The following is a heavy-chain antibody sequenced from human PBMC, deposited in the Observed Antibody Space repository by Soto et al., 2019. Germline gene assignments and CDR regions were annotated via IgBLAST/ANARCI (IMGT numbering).Heavy chain of an antibody. CDR1: GGTFSSYS. J-gene: IGHJ5*02. CDR2: IIPIFGTA. Sequence: ASVEVSCKASGGTFSSYSISWVRQAPGQGLEWMGGIIPIFGTANYAQKFQGRVTITADKSTSTAYMELSSLRSEDTAVYYCAREAVAGPNWFDPWGQGTLVTVSS. V-gene: IGHV1-69*06. D-gene: IGHD6-19*01. CDR3: AREAVAGPNWFDP.